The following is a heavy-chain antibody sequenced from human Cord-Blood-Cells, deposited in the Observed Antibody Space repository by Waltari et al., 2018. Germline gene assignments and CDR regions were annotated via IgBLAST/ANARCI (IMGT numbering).Heavy chain of an antibody. Sequence: EVQLVQSGAEVKKPGESLKISCKGSGYSFTSYWIGWVRQMPGKGLEWMGIIYPGDSHTRYSPSFQGQVTISADKSISTAYLQWSSLKASDTAMYYCARQITATIFGVADAFDIWGQGTMVTVSS. CDR1: GYSFTSYW. CDR3: ARQITATIFGVADAFDI. CDR2: IYPGDSHT. D-gene: IGHD3-3*01. J-gene: IGHJ3*02. V-gene: IGHV5-51*01.